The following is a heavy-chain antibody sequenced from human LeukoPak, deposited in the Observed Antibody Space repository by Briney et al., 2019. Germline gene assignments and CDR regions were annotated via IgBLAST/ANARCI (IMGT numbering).Heavy chain of an antibody. CDR2: ISYSGSS. CDR3: VVIVPDDAFDI. D-gene: IGHD3-22*01. CDR1: GDSISSTNYY. Sequence: SETLSLTCSVSGDSISSTNYYWGWIRQSPGKGLQWIGSISYSGSSYYNPPLKSRLTISIDSPRNQLFLKLSSVTAADTAVYFCVVIVPDDAFDIWGQGTMVTVSA. V-gene: IGHV4-39*01. J-gene: IGHJ3*02.